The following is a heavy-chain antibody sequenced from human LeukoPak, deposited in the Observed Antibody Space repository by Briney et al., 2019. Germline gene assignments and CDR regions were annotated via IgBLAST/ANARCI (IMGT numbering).Heavy chain of an antibody. CDR3: ARGMGVLVPAATWFDP. V-gene: IGHV1-2*02. Sequence: GASVKVSCKASGYTFTRYYMHWVRQAPGQGLEWMGWINPNSGGTNYAQKFQGRVTMTRDTSISTAYMDLSRLRSDDTAVYYCARGMGVLVPAATWFDPWGQGTLVTVSS. D-gene: IGHD2-2*01. CDR2: INPNSGGT. J-gene: IGHJ5*02. CDR1: GYTFTRYY.